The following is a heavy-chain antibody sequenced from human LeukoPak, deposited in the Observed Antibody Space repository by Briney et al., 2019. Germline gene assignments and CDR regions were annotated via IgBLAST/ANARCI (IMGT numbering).Heavy chain of an antibody. J-gene: IGHJ5*02. V-gene: IGHV4-30-4*01. Sequence: SETLSLTCTVSGGSISSTDYYWSWIRQPPGKGLEWIGYIYYSGSTYYNPSLKSRLTISVDTSKNQFSLKLRSVTAADTAVYYCARDRGYGVVRWFDPWGQGTLVTVSS. CDR3: ARDRGYGVVRWFDP. D-gene: IGHD3-10*01. CDR2: IYYSGST. CDR1: GGSISSTDYY.